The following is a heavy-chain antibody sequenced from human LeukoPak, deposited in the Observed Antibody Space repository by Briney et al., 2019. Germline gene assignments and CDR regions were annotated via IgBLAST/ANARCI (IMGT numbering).Heavy chain of an antibody. CDR1: GGSISSYY. J-gene: IGHJ5*02. Sequence: SETLSLTCTVSGGSISSYYWSWIRQSPRKGLECIGYIHYTGSTNYNPSLKSRVTISVATSTNQSSLKLKSVTAADTAVYYCARGGYYGSGNDFRFDPWGQGTLVTVSS. CDR2: IHYTGST. V-gene: IGHV4-59*01. CDR3: ARGGYYGSGNDFRFDP. D-gene: IGHD3-10*01.